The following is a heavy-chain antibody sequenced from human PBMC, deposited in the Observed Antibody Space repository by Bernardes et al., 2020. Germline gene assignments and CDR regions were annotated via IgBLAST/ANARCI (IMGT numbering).Heavy chain of an antibody. CDR3: AREMVVAASKRDYYYYGMDV. CDR1: GFTFSSYG. V-gene: IGHV3-33*01. J-gene: IGHJ6*04. CDR2: IWYDGSNK. D-gene: IGHD2-15*01. Sequence: GGSLRLSCAASGFTFSSYGMHWVRQAPGKGLEWVAVIWYDGSNKYYADSVKGRFTISRDNSKNTLYLQMNSLRAEDTAVYYCAREMVVAASKRDYYYYGMDVWGKGTTVTVSS.